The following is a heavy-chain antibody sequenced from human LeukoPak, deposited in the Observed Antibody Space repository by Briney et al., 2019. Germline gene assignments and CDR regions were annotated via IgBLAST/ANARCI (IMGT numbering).Heavy chain of an antibody. CDR3: AKETTTYYYDSSGYFDY. Sequence: PGGSLRLSCAASGFTFINYAVTWVRQAPGKGLEWVAVISYDGSNKYYADSVKGRFTISRDNSKNTLYLQMNSLRAEDTAVYYCAKETTTYYYDSSGYFDYWGQGTLVTVSS. J-gene: IGHJ4*02. CDR2: ISYDGSNK. V-gene: IGHV3-30*18. D-gene: IGHD3-22*01. CDR1: GFTFINYA.